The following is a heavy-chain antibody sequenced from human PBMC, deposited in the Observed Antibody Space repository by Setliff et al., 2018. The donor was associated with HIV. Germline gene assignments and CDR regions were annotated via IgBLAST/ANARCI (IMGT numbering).Heavy chain of an antibody. CDR3: AHRLISWFGELGMDV. Sequence: PPGKALEWLALIYWNDDKRYSPSLKSRLTITKDTSKNQVVLTMTNMDPVDTATYYCAHRLISWFGELGMDVWGQGTKVTVSS. J-gene: IGHJ6*02. V-gene: IGHV2-5*01. CDR2: IYWNDDK. D-gene: IGHD3-10*01.